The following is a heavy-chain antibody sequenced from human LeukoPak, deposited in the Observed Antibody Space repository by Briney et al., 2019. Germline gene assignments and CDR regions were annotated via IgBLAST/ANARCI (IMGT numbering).Heavy chain of an antibody. D-gene: IGHD2-2*02. V-gene: IGHV4-30-4*08. Sequence: SQTLSLTCTVSGGSLSSGDYYWSWIRQPPGKGLEWIGYIYYSGSTYYHPSLKSRVTISVDTSKDQFSLKLSSVTAADTAVYYCARAEAAIRIDYWGQGTLVTVSS. CDR3: ARAEAAIRIDY. CDR2: IYYSGST. CDR1: GGSLSSGDYY. J-gene: IGHJ4*02.